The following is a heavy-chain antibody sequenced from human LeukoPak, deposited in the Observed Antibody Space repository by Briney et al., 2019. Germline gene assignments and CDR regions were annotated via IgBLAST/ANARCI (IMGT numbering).Heavy chain of an antibody. J-gene: IGHJ4*02. CDR3: ARDQGTLGWPIDY. CDR1: GFTFINYG. Sequence: GGSLRLSCAASGFTFINYGINWVRQAPGNGLEWVSSIGATDTYIYYAASLKGRFTISRDNAKNSVYLQMNSLRAEDTGVYYCARDQGTLGWPIDYWGQGTLVTVSS. CDR2: IGATDTYI. V-gene: IGHV3-21*01. D-gene: IGHD6-19*01.